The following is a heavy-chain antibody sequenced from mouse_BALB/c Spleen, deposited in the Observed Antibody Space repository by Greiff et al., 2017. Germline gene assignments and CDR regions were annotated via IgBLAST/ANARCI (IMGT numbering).Heavy chain of an antibody. CDR2: ISSGGST. CDR1: GFTFSSYA. CDR3: ARGGVITTVVDGYFDV. Sequence: EVQGVESGGGLVKPGGSLKLSCAASGFTFSSYAMSWVRQTPEKRLGWVASISSGGSTYYPDSVKGRFTISRDNARNILYLHMSSLRSEDTAMYYCARGGVITTVVDGYFDVWGAGTTVTVSS. D-gene: IGHD1-1*01. J-gene: IGHJ1*01. V-gene: IGHV5-6-5*01.